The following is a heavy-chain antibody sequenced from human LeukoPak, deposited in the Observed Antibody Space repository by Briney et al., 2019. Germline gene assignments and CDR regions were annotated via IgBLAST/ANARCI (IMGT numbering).Heavy chain of an antibody. D-gene: IGHD5-18*01. CDR3: ARDRGYSDGSSDI. CDR2: IIPIFGTA. V-gene: IGHV1-69*05. Sequence: SVKVSCKASGGTFSSYAISWVRQAPGQGLEWMGGIIPIFGTANYAQKFQGRVTITTDESTSTAYMELSSLRSEDTAVYYCARDRGYSDGSSDIWGQGTMVTVSS. J-gene: IGHJ3*02. CDR1: GGTFSSYA.